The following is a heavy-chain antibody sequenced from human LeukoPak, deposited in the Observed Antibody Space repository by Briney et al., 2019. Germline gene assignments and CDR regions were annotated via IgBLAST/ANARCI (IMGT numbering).Heavy chain of an antibody. D-gene: IGHD4-17*01. CDR2: VSNYKGHT. CDR3: ARDGDYEDW. CDR1: GYSFTSYG. Sequence: ASVKISCKASGYSFTSYGISWVRQAPGRGLEWMGWVSNYKGHTKYAQKFQDRVSMTTDISTNTAYMELRSLRSDDTAVYYCARDGDYEDWWGQGTLVTVSS. V-gene: IGHV1-18*01. J-gene: IGHJ4*02.